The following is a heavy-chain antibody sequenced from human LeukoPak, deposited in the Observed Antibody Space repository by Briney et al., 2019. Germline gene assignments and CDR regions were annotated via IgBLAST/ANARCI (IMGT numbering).Heavy chain of an antibody. CDR2: IKQDGSEK. CDR3: ARDLYYYDSSGYYYEY. J-gene: IGHJ4*02. Sequence: PGGSLRLPCAASGFTFSSYWMSWVRQAPGKGLEWVANIKQDGSEKYYVDSVKGRFTISRDNAKNSLYLQMNSLRAEDTAVYYCARDLYYYDSSGYYYEYWGQGTLVTVSS. CDR1: GFTFSSYW. V-gene: IGHV3-7*01. D-gene: IGHD3-22*01.